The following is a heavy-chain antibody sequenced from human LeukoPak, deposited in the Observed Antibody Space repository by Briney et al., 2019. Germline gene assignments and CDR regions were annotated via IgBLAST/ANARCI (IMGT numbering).Heavy chain of an antibody. D-gene: IGHD5-18*01. Sequence: GASVKVSCKASGYTFTGYYMHWVRQAPGQGLEWMGRVNPNSGGTNFAQKFQGRVTMTRDTSISTAYMELSSLRSDDTAVYYCARSSVDTAMVTWDNWFDPWGQGTLVTVSS. J-gene: IGHJ5*02. V-gene: IGHV1-2*02. CDR2: VNPNSGGT. CDR1: GYTFTGYY. CDR3: ARSSVDTAMVTWDNWFDP.